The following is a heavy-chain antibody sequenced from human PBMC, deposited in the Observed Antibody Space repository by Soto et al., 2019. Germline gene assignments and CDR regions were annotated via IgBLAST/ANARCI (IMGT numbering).Heavy chain of an antibody. Sequence: GGSLRPSCAASGFTFSNSWMHWVRQSPGKGLVWVSYINSDGSTTTYADSVKGRFTISRDNAKNTVYLQITSLTAEDTAVYYCARDRSYTTDYWGQGTLVTVSS. CDR3: ARDRSYTTDY. CDR1: GFTFSNSW. V-gene: IGHV3-74*01. CDR2: INSDGSTT. J-gene: IGHJ4*02. D-gene: IGHD1-26*01.